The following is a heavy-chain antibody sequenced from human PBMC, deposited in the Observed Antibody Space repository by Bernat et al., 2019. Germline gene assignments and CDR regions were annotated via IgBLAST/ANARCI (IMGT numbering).Heavy chain of an antibody. Sequence: VQLLESGGGVVQPGRSLRLSCAVSGFTFSSYSIHWVRQAPGEGLEWVAVISYDGGNKYYADSVKGRFTLSRDNSKNTLYMQMNSLTPEDTAVYYCARVLYKWNLGDAFDIWGQGTMVTVSS. V-gene: IGHV3-30-3*01. CDR1: GFTFSSYS. CDR2: ISYDGGNK. CDR3: ARVLYKWNLGDAFDI. D-gene: IGHD1-7*01. J-gene: IGHJ3*02.